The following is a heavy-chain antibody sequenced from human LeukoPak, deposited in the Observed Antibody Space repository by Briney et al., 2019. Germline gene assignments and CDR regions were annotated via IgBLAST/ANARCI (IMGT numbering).Heavy chain of an antibody. D-gene: IGHD1-1*01. CDR1: GGSISSGGYY. V-gene: IGHV4-31*03. J-gene: IGHJ4*02. Sequence: SETLSLTCTVSGGSISSGGYYWSWIRQHPGKGLEWIGYIYYSGSTYYNPSLKSRVTISVDTSKNQFSLKLSSVTAADTAVYYCASRSPGPHYFDYWGQGTLVTVSS. CDR2: IYYSGST. CDR3: ASRSPGPHYFDY.